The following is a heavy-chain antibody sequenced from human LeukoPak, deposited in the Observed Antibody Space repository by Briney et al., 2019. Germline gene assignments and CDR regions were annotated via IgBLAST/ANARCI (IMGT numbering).Heavy chain of an antibody. D-gene: IGHD3-22*01. J-gene: IGHJ4*02. Sequence: PSQTLSLTCAVYGGSFSVYYCSCVRQPPGKGLWWSGEINHSGSTNYNPSLKSRVTISVYTSQNQFSLKLSSVTAADTAVYYCARVSYYDSSGYGYWGQGTLVTAYS. CDR3: ARVSYYDSSGYGY. V-gene: IGHV4-34*01. CDR1: GGSFSVYY. CDR2: INHSGST.